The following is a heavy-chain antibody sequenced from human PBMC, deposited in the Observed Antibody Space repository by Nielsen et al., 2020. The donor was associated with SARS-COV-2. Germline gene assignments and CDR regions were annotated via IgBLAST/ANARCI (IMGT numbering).Heavy chain of an antibody. V-gene: IGHV3-15*01. CDR3: TTDPAPLGFGY. D-gene: IGHD7-27*01. Sequence: GESLKILCVVSGFTFSNAWMSWVRQAPGKGLEWVGRIKSRPDGGTTDFAAPVKDRFTISRDDSKNTLYLQMNSLKTEDTVFYYCTTDPAPLGFGYCGQGTLVTVSS. J-gene: IGHJ4*02. CDR1: GFTFSNAW. CDR2: IKSRPDGGTT.